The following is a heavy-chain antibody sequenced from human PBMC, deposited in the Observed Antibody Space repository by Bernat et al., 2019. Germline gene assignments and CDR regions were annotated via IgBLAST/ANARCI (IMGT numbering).Heavy chain of an antibody. J-gene: IGHJ3*02. CDR1: GFTFDDFA. D-gene: IGHD4-11*01. CDR2: ISGDGGST. CDR3: ARDYSAFDI. Sequence: EVQLVESGGGVVQPGGSLRFSCAASGFTFDDFAMHWVRQAPGKGLEWVSLISGDGGSTYSADSVKGRFTISRDNSKNSLYLQMNSLRTEDTALYYCARDYSAFDIWGQGTMVTVSS. V-gene: IGHV3-43*02.